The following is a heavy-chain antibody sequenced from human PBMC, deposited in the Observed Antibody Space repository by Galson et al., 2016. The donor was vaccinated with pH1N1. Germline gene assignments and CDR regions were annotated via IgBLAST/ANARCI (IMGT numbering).Heavy chain of an antibody. CDR2: IYYSGTT. CDR1: GFSLSTSGVG. D-gene: IGHD4-17*01. J-gene: IGHJ6*02. Sequence: LVKPTQTLTLTCTFSGFSLSTSGVGVGWIRQPPGKGLEWIGYIYYSGTTYYNPSLKSRVTISVDTSKNQFSLKLSSVTAADTAVYYCARTDYGDGFYYYGMDVWGQGTTVTVSS. V-gene: IGHV4-30-4*08. CDR3: ARTDYGDGFYYYGMDV.